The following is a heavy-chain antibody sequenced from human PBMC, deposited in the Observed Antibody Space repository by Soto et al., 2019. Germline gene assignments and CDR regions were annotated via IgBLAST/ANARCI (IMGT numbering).Heavy chain of an antibody. CDR2: ISYDGSNK. V-gene: IGHV3-30*18. CDR1: GFTFSSYG. J-gene: IGHJ4*02. CDR3: AKDLVL. Sequence: QVQLVESGGGVVQPGRSLRLSCAASGFTFSSYGMHWVRQAPGKGLEWVAVISYDGSNKYYADSVKGRFTISRDNSKNTLYLQMNSLRAEDTAVYYWAKDLVLWGQGTLVTVSS.